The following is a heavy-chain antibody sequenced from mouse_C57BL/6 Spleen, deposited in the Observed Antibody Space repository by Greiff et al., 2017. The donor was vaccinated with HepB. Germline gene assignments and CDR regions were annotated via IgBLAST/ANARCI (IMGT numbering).Heavy chain of an antibody. CDR2: IYPGSGST. CDR3: ATGGYDYDIY. D-gene: IGHD2-4*01. J-gene: IGHJ2*01. CDR1: GYTFTSYW. Sequence: QVHVKQPGAELVKPGASVKMSCKASGYTFTSYWITWVKQRPGQGLEWIGDIYPGSGSTNYNEKFKSKATLTVDTSSSTAYMQLSSLTSEDSAVYYCATGGYDYDIYWGQGTTLTVSS. V-gene: IGHV1-55*01.